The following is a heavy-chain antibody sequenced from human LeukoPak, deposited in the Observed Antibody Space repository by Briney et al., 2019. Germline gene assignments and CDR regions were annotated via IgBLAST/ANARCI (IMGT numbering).Heavy chain of an antibody. V-gene: IGHV1-69*05. CDR2: MIPIFGTA. CDR1: GGTLKSYA. Sequence: SVKVSCKASGGTLKSYAINWVRQAPGQGLEWMGGMIPIFGTAIYAEKFQGRVTITTDESTSTAYMELSSLRSEDTAVYYCARVELAGYNADYWGQGTLVTVSS. J-gene: IGHJ4*02. D-gene: IGHD5-24*01. CDR3: ARVELAGYNADY.